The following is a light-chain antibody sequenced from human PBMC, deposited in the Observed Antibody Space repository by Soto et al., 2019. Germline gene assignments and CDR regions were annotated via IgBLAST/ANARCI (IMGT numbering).Light chain of an antibody. Sequence: DIVMTQSPDSLAVSLGESATINCKSSQSVLYSSNNKNYLAWYQQKPGQPPKLLIYWASTRESGVPDRFSGSGSGTDFTLTISSLQAEDVAVYYCQQYYTTPWAFGQGTKGGYQ. CDR1: QSVLYSSNNKNY. CDR3: QQYYTTPWA. CDR2: WAS. V-gene: IGKV4-1*01. J-gene: IGKJ1*01.